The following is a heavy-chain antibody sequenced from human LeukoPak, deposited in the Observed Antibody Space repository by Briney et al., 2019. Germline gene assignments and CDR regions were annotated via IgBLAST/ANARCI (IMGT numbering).Heavy chain of an antibody. J-gene: IGHJ4*02. D-gene: IGHD2-2*01. CDR2: IYSGGST. Sequence: GGSLRLSCAASGFTVSSNYVSWVRQAPGKGLEWVSVIYSGGSTYYADSVKGRFTISRDNSKNTLFLQMSGLRAEDTAVYYCAKDVWGYCSSTSCLWTFEYWGQGTLVTVSS. CDR3: AKDVWGYCSSTSCLWTFEY. CDR1: GFTVSSNY. V-gene: IGHV3-53*01.